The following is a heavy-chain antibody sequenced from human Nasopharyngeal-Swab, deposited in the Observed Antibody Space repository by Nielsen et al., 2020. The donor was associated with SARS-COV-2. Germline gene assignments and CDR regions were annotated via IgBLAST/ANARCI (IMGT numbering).Heavy chain of an antibody. CDR2: FDPEDGET. Sequence: ASVKVSCKVSGYTLTELSMHWVRQAPGKGLEWMGGFDPEDGETIYAQKFQGRVTMTEGTSTDTAYMELSSLRSEDTAVYYCATAPSIGCSSTSCSRWYYYYGMDVWGQGTTVTVSS. V-gene: IGHV1-24*01. D-gene: IGHD2-2*01. CDR1: GYTLTELS. J-gene: IGHJ6*02. CDR3: ATAPSIGCSSTSCSRWYYYYGMDV.